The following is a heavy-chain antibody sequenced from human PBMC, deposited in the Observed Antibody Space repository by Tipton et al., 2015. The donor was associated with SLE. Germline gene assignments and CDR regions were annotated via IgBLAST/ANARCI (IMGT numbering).Heavy chain of an antibody. CDR1: GGSISSNS. CDR2: ISYGGGT. V-gene: IGHV4-59*08. J-gene: IGHJ6*02. D-gene: IGHD2-21*02. Sequence: LRLSCSVSGGSISSNSWIWIRQPPGKGLDWIGYISYGGGTNYNPSLKSRVTISVDMAKNQFSLKLTSVTAADTAVYYCARGMVTWRGAIVGVDVWGQGTAVNVSS. CDR3: ARGMVTWRGAIVGVDV.